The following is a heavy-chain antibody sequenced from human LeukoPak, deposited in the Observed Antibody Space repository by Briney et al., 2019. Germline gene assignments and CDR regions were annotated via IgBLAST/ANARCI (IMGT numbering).Heavy chain of an antibody. Sequence: GGSLRLSCTASGFRFSDFWMHWVRQAPGKGLEWVSRIRGDWHDTTYGDSVKGRFTISRDNAQNTLYLQMNSLRVEDTAVYYCASDRVLGSGTLDNWGQGTLVTVSS. D-gene: IGHD3-10*01. CDR3: ASDRVLGSGTLDN. CDR2: IRGDWHDT. J-gene: IGHJ4*02. CDR1: GFRFSDFW. V-gene: IGHV3-74*01.